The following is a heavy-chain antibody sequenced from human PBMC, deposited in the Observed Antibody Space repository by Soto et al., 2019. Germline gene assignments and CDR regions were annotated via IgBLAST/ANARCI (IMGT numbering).Heavy chain of an antibody. CDR3: ARGLINDYGDYVAPDAFDI. J-gene: IGHJ3*02. D-gene: IGHD4-17*01. CDR2: INHSGST. Sequence: QVQLQQWGAGLLKPSETLSLTCAVYGGSFSGYYWSWIRQPPGKGLEWIGEINHSGSTNYNPSLKSRVTISVDTSKNQFSPKLSSVTAADTAVYYCARGLINDYGDYVAPDAFDIWGQGTMVTVSS. CDR1: GGSFSGYY. V-gene: IGHV4-34*01.